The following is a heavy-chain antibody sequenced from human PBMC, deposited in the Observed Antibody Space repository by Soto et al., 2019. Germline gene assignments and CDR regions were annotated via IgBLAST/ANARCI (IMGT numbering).Heavy chain of an antibody. D-gene: IGHD2-15*01. CDR3: ARDPGGPDAFDI. Sequence: TLSLTCTVSGGSISSGGYYWSWIRQHPGKGLEWIGYIYYGGSTYYNPSLKSRVTISVDTSKNQFSLKLSSVTAADTAVYYCARDPGGPDAFDIWGQGTMVTVSS. V-gene: IGHV4-31*03. J-gene: IGHJ3*02. CDR2: IYYGGST. CDR1: GGSISSGGYY.